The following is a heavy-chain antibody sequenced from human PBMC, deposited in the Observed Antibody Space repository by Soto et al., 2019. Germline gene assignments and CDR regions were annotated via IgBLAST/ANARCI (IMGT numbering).Heavy chain of an antibody. J-gene: IGHJ5*01. Sequence: QVQLVQSGAEVKTPGASVKVSCKASGYTFASYDMNWVRQAPGQGLEWMGWMNPNSNNTGYAQKSXXRLXMTRDIALSIAHMELSSLRNEDTAVYYCSGSDGYHFNWLDSWGQGTLVTVSA. V-gene: IGHV1-8*01. CDR1: GYTFASYD. D-gene: IGHD2-21*01. CDR2: MNPNSNNT. CDR3: SGSDGYHFNWLDS.